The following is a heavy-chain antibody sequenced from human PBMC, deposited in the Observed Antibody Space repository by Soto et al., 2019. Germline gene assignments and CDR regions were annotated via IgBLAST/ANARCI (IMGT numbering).Heavy chain of an antibody. CDR2: ISSSGSTI. CDR1: GFTFSSYS. J-gene: IGHJ3*02. V-gene: IGHV3-48*01. Sequence: EVQLVESGGNLVQPGGSLRLSCAASGFTFSSYSMNWVRQAPGKGLEWVSYISSSGSTIYHADSVKGRFTISRDNAKKSLYLQMNSLRAEDTAVYYCSRERVSGAYDHDAFDMWGQGTMVTVSS. CDR3: SRERVSGAYDHDAFDM. D-gene: IGHD3-10*01.